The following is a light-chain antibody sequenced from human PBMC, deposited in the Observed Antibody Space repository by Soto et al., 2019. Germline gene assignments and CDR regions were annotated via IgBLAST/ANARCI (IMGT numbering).Light chain of an antibody. V-gene: IGLV2-8*01. Sequence: QSVLTQPPSASGSPGQSVTISCTGTSSDVGGYNYVSWYQHHPGKAPKLMIYEFTKRPSGVPDRFSGSKSGNTASLTVSGLQAEDEADYYCSSYAGSNILFGGGTKLTVL. CDR2: EFT. J-gene: IGLJ2*01. CDR1: SSDVGGYNY. CDR3: SSYAGSNIL.